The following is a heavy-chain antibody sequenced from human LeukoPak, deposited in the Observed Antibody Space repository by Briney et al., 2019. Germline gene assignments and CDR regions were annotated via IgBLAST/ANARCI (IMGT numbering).Heavy chain of an antibody. CDR3: AKRLPELTHFDY. CDR1: GFTFTNYA. D-gene: IGHD1-26*01. Sequence: GTSLRLSCVASGFTFTNYAMSWVRQAPGKGLEWVSAITGSDGSSYYADSVKGRFTISRDNSKNTLYLQMNSLRAEDTAVYYCAKRLPELTHFDYWGQGTLVTVSS. V-gene: IGHV3-23*01. CDR2: ITGSDGSS. J-gene: IGHJ4*02.